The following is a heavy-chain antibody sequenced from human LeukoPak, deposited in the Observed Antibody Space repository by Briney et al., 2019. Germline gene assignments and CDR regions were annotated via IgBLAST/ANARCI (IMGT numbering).Heavy chain of an antibody. CDR3: ARDHWGIVENGYDYFYYDMDV. CDR2: VIPIYGTP. Sequence: SVKVSCKASGGSFSTSGFSWVRQAPGQGLEWMGGVIPIYGTPSYAQKFQGRVKITTDESTRTAYMELSSLRSEDTAVYYCARDHWGIVENGYDYFYYDMDVWGQGTTVTVSS. D-gene: IGHD7-27*01. J-gene: IGHJ6*02. CDR1: GGSFSTSG. V-gene: IGHV1-69*05.